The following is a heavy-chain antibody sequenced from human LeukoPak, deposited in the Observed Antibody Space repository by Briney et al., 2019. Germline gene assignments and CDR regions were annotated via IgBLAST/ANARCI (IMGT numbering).Heavy chain of an antibody. CDR3: ARHNHPPPYYYDSSGSEFDY. CDR1: GGSFSGYY. CDR2: INHSGST. V-gene: IGHV4-34*01. Sequence: PSETLSLTCAVYGGSFSGYYWSWIRQPPGKGLEWIGEINHSGSTNYNPSLKSRVTISVDTSKNQFSLKLSSVTAADTAVYYCARHNHPPPYYYDSSGSEFDYWGQGTLVTVSS. J-gene: IGHJ4*02. D-gene: IGHD3-22*01.